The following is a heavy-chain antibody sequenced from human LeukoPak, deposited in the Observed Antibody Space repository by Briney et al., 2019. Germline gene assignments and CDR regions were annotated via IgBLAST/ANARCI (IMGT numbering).Heavy chain of an antibody. V-gene: IGHV1-2*02. CDR1: GYTFTGYF. CDR2: INPNSGGT. CDR3: ASSIVYCSSTSCYFN. J-gene: IGHJ4*02. D-gene: IGHD2-2*01. Sequence: APVKPSCKASGYTFTGYFMHWVRQAPGQGLEWMGWINPNSGGTNYAQKFQGRVTMTRDTSISTAYMELSRLRSDDTAVYYCASSIVYCSSTSCYFNWGQGTLLTLFS.